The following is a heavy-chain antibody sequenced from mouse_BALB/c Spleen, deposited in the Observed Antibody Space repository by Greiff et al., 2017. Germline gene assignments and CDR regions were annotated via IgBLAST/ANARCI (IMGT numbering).Heavy chain of an antibody. J-gene: IGHJ3*01. Sequence: VKLMESGPGLVARSQSLSITCTVSGFSLTSYGVHWVRQPPGKGLEWLGVIWAGGSTNYNSALMSRLSISKDNSKSQVFLKMNSLQTDDTAMYYCARAGNYVFAYWGEGTLVTVSA. V-gene: IGHV2-9*02. CDR2: IWAGGST. CDR3: ARAGNYVFAY. CDR1: GFSLTSYG. D-gene: IGHD2-1*01.